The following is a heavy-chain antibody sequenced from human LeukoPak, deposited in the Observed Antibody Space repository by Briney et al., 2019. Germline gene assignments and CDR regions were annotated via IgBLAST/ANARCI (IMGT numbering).Heavy chain of an antibody. Sequence: SETLSLTCTVSGGSISSYYWSWIRQPPGKGLEWIGYIYYSGSTNYNPSLKSRVTISVDTSKNQFSLKLSSVTAADTAVYYCARERGRPIFGVVKHWFDPWGQGNLVTVSS. CDR3: ARERGRPIFGVVKHWFDP. D-gene: IGHD3-3*01. J-gene: IGHJ5*02. CDR2: IYYSGST. CDR1: GGSISSYY. V-gene: IGHV4-59*12.